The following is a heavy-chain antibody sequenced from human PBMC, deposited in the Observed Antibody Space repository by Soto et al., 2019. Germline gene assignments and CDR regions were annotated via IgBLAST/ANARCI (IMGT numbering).Heavy chain of an antibody. CDR3: ARHRGDTNYYYYYGMDV. J-gene: IGHJ6*02. CDR2: IYPGDSDT. D-gene: IGHD4-17*01. Sequence: GESLKISCKGSGYSFTSYWIGWVRQMPGKGLEWMGIIYPGDSDTRYSPSFQGQVTISADKSISTAYLQWSSLKASDTAMYYCARHRGDTNYYYYYGMDVWGQGTTVTVSS. V-gene: IGHV5-51*01. CDR1: GYSFTSYW.